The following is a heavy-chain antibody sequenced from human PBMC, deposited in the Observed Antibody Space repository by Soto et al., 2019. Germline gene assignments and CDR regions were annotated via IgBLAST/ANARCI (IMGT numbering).Heavy chain of an antibody. Sequence: SVKVSCKASGGTFSSYAISWVRQAPGQGLEWMGGTIPIFGTANYAQKFQGRVTITADESTSTAYMELSSLRSEDTAVYYCARSKGALNYYDSSGHFDYWGQGTLVTVSS. CDR3: ARSKGALNYYDSSGHFDY. V-gene: IGHV1-69*13. J-gene: IGHJ4*02. D-gene: IGHD3-22*01. CDR2: TIPIFGTA. CDR1: GGTFSSYA.